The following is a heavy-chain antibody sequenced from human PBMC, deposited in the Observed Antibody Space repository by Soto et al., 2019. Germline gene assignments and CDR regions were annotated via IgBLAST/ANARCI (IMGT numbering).Heavy chain of an antibody. Sequence: DVQLVESGGGLVQPGRSLRLSCAASGFTFDDYAMHWVRQAPGKGLEWVSRISWNSGSIGYADSVKGRFTISRDNAKNSLYLHMNSLRAEDTALYYCAKDSATYYPNALDKWGQGTMVTVSS. J-gene: IGHJ3*02. CDR3: AKDSATYYPNALDK. CDR1: GFTFDDYA. D-gene: IGHD3-10*01. V-gene: IGHV3-9*01. CDR2: ISWNSGSI.